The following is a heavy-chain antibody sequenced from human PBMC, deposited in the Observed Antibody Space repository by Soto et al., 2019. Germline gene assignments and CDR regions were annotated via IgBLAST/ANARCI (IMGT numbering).Heavy chain of an antibody. V-gene: IGHV1-69*06. CDR2: SIPIFGTA. D-gene: IGHD7-27*01. CDR1: GGTFSSYA. Sequence: QVQLVQSGAEVKKPGSSVKVSCKASGGTFSSYAISWVRQAPGQGLEWMGGSIPIFGTANYAQKFQGRVTITADKSASTAYMELSSLRSEDTDVYYCARVELGDYGMDVWGQGTTVTVSS. J-gene: IGHJ6*02. CDR3: ARVELGDYGMDV.